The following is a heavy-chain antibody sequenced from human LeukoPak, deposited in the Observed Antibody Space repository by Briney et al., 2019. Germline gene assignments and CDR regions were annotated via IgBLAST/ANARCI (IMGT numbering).Heavy chain of an antibody. CDR3: ARAVYFNDAFDI. D-gene: IGHD3-10*01. Sequence: GGSLRLSCAASGFTFSSYIMNWVRQAPGKGLEWVSSISSSSSYMYYADSVKGRFTISRDNAKNSLYLQMNSLRAEDTAVYYCARAVYFNDAFDIWGQGTMVTVSS. V-gene: IGHV3-21*01. CDR1: GFTFSSYI. J-gene: IGHJ3*02. CDR2: ISSSSSYM.